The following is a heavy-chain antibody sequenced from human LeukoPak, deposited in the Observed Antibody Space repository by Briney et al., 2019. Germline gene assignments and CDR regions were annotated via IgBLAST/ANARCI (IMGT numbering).Heavy chain of an antibody. J-gene: IGHJ4*02. Sequence: PGGSLRLSCAASGFTFSDYYMSWIRQAPGKGLEWVSYISSSNRYTNYADSVKGRFTISRDNSKYTVYLEMNSLRVEDTAMYYCSKERPEEYYASGSYFDYWGQGTLVTVSS. CDR1: GFTFSDYY. CDR2: ISSSNRYT. D-gene: IGHD3-10*01. V-gene: IGHV3-11*06. CDR3: SKERPEEYYASGSYFDY.